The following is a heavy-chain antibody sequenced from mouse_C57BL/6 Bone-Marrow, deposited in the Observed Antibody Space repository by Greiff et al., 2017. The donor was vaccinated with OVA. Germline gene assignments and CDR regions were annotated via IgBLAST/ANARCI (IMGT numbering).Heavy chain of an antibody. CDR1: GYSITSGYY. CDR2: ISYDGSN. D-gene: IGHD1-1*01. J-gene: IGHJ1*03. V-gene: IGHV3-6*01. Sequence: EVKLQESGPGLVKPSQSLSLTCSVTGYSITSGYYWNWIRQFPGNKLEWMGYISYDGSNNYNPSLKNRISITRDTSKNQFFLKLNSVTTEDTATYYCARRYYYGSVWYFDVWGTGTTVTVSS. CDR3: ARRYYYGSVWYFDV.